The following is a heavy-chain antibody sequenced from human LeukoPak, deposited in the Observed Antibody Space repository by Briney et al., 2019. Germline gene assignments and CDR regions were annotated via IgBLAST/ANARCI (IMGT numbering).Heavy chain of an antibody. J-gene: IGHJ4*02. CDR1: GYSFTSYW. Sequence: GESLKISCKGSGYSFTSYWIGWVRQMPGKGLEWMGMIYPGDSDTRYSPSFQGQVTISADKSTSTASPQWSSLKASDTAMYYCARRLCSGGSCYYFDYWGQGTLVTVSS. CDR2: IYPGDSDT. D-gene: IGHD2-15*01. CDR3: ARRLCSGGSCYYFDY. V-gene: IGHV5-51*01.